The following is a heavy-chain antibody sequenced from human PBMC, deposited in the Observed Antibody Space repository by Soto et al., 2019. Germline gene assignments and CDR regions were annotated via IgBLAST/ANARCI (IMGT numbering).Heavy chain of an antibody. D-gene: IGHD2-21*01. J-gene: IGHJ4*02. CDR1: GGSISSYY. CDR3: ARRWGGTFDY. CDR2: IYYSGST. V-gene: IGHV4-59*01. Sequence: QVQLQESGPGLVKPSETLSLTCTVSGGSISSYYWSWIRQPPGKGLEWIGYIYYSGSTNYNPSLXRXVXTXXDTSKNQFSLQLSSVTAADTAVYYCARRWGGTFDYWGQGTLVTVSS.